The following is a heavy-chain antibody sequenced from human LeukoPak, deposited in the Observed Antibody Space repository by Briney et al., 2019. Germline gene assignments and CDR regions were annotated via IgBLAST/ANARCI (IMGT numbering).Heavy chain of an antibody. D-gene: IGHD3-22*01. J-gene: IGHJ5*02. CDR3: ARDQYYYDSSGYYFGWFDP. Sequence: SETLSLTCTVSGGSISSYYWSWIRQPPGKGLEWIGYIYYSGSTNYNPSLKSRVTISVDTPKNQFSLKLSSVTAADTAVYYCARDQYYYDSSGYYFGWFDPWGQGTLVTVSS. CDR1: GGSISSYY. V-gene: IGHV4-59*01. CDR2: IYYSGST.